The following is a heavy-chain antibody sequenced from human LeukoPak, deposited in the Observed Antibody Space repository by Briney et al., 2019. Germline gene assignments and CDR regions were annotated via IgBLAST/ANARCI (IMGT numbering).Heavy chain of an antibody. V-gene: IGHV3-23*01. D-gene: IGHD3-3*01. Sequence: PGGSLRLSCAASGFTFSSYDMSWVRQAPGKGLEWVSAIRGSGGSTYYADSVKGRFTISRDNSKNTLYLQMNSLRAEDTAVYYCAKDSQIFGVVIIYFDYWGQGTLVTVSS. CDR2: IRGSGGST. J-gene: IGHJ4*02. CDR3: AKDSQIFGVVIIYFDY. CDR1: GFTFSSYD.